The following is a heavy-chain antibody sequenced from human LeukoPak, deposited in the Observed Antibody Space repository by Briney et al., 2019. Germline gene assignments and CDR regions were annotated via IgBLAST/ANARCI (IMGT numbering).Heavy chain of an antibody. CDR2: IYHSGST. Sequence: SETLSLTCAVSGGPISSSHKWSWVRQPPGKGLEWMGEIYHSGSTNYNPSLKSRITLSIDKSKNQFSLKLNSVTAADTAVYYCARGGSRVVTYGNFDYWGQGTLVTVSS. CDR3: ARGGSRVVTYGNFDY. V-gene: IGHV4-4*02. D-gene: IGHD2-21*02. J-gene: IGHJ4*02. CDR1: GGPISSSHK.